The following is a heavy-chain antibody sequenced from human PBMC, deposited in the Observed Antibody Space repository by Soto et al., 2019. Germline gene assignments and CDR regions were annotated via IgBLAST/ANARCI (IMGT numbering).Heavy chain of an antibody. V-gene: IGHV3-23*01. CDR2: TGGGIGP. CDR1: GFPFSNYA. CDR3: AKMPDGVNSNSPYC. Sequence: EVQLLESGRGLVQPGESLKLACAASGFPFSNYAMSWVRQAPGKGLEWVSTTGGGIGPYYADSVKGRFTISRDNSKNTLYLQMNSLRAEDTAIYYCAKMPDGVNSNSPYCWGPGTLVTVSS. D-gene: IGHD4-4*01. J-gene: IGHJ4*02.